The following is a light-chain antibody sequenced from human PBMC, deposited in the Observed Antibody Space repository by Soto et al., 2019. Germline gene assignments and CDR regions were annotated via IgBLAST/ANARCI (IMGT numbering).Light chain of an antibody. V-gene: IGKV3-15*01. Sequence: EVVMTQSPASLSVSPGERATLSCRASQGVTNNLAWYQQKPGQAPRLLIYVASTRATGIPARFSGSGSGTVFTLTISSLQSEDFAVYYCHQYNNWPPTFGQGTKVDI. CDR2: VAS. CDR3: HQYNNWPPT. J-gene: IGKJ1*01. CDR1: QGVTNN.